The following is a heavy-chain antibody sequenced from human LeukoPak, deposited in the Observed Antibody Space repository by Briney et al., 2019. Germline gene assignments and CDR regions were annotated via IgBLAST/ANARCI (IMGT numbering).Heavy chain of an antibody. Sequence: PGGSLRLSCAASGFTFSSYAMSWVRQAPRKGLKGVSAISGSGGSTYYADSVKGRFTISRDNSKNTLYLQRNSLGAEDTAVYYCAKGRIVRGVTFDYWGQGTLVTVSS. CDR1: GFTFSSYA. D-gene: IGHD3-10*01. CDR2: ISGSGGST. CDR3: AKGRIVRGVTFDY. J-gene: IGHJ4*02. V-gene: IGHV3-23*01.